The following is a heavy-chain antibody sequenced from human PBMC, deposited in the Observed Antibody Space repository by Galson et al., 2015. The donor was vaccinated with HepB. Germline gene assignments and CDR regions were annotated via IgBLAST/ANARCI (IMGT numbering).Heavy chain of an antibody. CDR1: GFTFSSYG. CDR3: AKGLSGSPGWFDP. CDR2: ISYDGSNK. Sequence: SLRLSCAASGFTFSSYGMHWVRQAPGKGLEWVAVISYDGSNKYYADSVKGRFTISRDNSKNTLYLQMNSLRAEDTAVYYCAKGLSGSPGWFDPWGQGTLVTVSS. J-gene: IGHJ5*02. V-gene: IGHV3-30*18. D-gene: IGHD1-26*01.